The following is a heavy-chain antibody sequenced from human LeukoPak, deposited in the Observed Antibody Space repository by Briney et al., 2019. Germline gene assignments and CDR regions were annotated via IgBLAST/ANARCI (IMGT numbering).Heavy chain of an antibody. Sequence: ASVKVSCKASGYTITSYYMHWVRQAPGQGLEWMEIINPSGGSTSYAQKFQGRVTMTRDTSTSTVYMELSSLRSEDTAVYYCARASGWYVPDYYFDYWGQGTLVTVSS. V-gene: IGHV1-46*01. D-gene: IGHD6-19*01. CDR3: ARASGWYVPDYYFDY. CDR1: GYTITSYY. J-gene: IGHJ4*02. CDR2: INPSGGST.